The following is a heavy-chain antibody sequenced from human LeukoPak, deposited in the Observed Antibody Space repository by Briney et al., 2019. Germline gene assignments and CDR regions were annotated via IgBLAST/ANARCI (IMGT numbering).Heavy chain of an antibody. CDR2: ISAYNGNT. Sequence: ASVKVSCKASGYTFTSYGISWVRQAPGQGLEWMGWISAYNGNTNYAQKLQGRVTITTDTSTSTAYMELRSLRSDDTAVYYCARDHGIRIRTVFGYWGQGTLVTVSS. CDR3: ARDHGIRIRTVFGY. V-gene: IGHV1-18*01. D-gene: IGHD4-11*01. J-gene: IGHJ4*02. CDR1: GYTFTSYG.